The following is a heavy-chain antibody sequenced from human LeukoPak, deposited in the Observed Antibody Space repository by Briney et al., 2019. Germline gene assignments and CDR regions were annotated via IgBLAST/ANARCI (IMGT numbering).Heavy chain of an antibody. CDR1: GFTFSSYS. J-gene: IGHJ3*02. V-gene: IGHV3-21*01. D-gene: IGHD6-13*01. Sequence: TTGGSLRLSCAASGFTFSSYSMNWVRQAPGKGLEWVSSISSSSSYVYYADSAKGRFTISRDNAKNSLYLQMNSLRAEDTAVYYCARDSDIAAAGDAFDIWGQGTMVTVSS. CDR3: ARDSDIAAAGDAFDI. CDR2: ISSSSSYV.